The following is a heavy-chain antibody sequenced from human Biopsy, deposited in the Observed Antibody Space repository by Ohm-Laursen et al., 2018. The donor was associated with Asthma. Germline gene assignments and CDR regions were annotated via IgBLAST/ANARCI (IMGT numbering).Heavy chain of an antibody. V-gene: IGHV1-69*13. CDR2: LIPVLGTP. D-gene: IGHD5-12*01. J-gene: IGHJ6*02. CDR1: GDSFSNYA. CDR3: ARGYSGSDRIVYYYSGLEV. Sequence: GASVKVSCKVSGDSFSNYAISWVRQAPGQGLEWMGGLIPVLGTPDHAQMFEGRVTITADGSTSTAYMELSSLSSEDTAVYYCARGYSGSDRIVYYYSGLEVWGQGTTVTVSS.